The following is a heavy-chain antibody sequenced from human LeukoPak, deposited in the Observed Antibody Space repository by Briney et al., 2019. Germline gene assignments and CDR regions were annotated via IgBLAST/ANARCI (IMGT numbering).Heavy chain of an antibody. D-gene: IGHD6-19*01. CDR1: GFTFSSYA. CDR3: AKGPRYSSGWYGDAFDI. J-gene: IGHJ3*02. V-gene: IGHV3-30*18. CDR2: ISYDGSNK. Sequence: GGSLRLSCAASGFTFSSYAMSWVRQAPGKGLEWVAVISYDGSNKYYADSVKGRFTISRDNSKNTLYLQMNSLRAEDTAVYYCAKGPRYSSGWYGDAFDIWGQGTMVTVSS.